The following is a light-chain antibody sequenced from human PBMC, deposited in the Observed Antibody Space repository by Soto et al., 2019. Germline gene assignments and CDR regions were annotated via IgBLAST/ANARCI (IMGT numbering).Light chain of an antibody. Sequence: QSALTQPRSVSRSPGQSVTISCTGTSSDVGGYNYVSWYQQHPGKAPKLMIYDVSKRPSGVPDRFSGSKSGNTASLTISGLQAEDEADYYCCSYAGSYVFGTGTQLTVL. CDR1: SSDVGGYNY. CDR3: CSYAGSYV. J-gene: IGLJ7*01. V-gene: IGLV2-11*01. CDR2: DVS.